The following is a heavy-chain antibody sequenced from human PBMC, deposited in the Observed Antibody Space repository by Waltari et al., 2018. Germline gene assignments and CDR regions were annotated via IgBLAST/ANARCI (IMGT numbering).Heavy chain of an antibody. CDR3: ARSGWLDY. V-gene: IGHV1-3*01. D-gene: IGHD6-19*01. CDR1: GYTFSSYV. Sequence: QVQLVQSGAEVKKPGASVKVSCKASGYTFSSYVRHWVRQAPGQSLEWMGWINAANTNTKYSQKFQGRVTITRDTSASTAYMELSSLTSEDTAVYYCARSGWLDYWGQGTLVTVSS. CDR2: INAANTNT. J-gene: IGHJ4*02.